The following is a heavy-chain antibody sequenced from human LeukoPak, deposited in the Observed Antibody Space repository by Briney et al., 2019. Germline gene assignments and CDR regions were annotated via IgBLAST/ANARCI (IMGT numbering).Heavy chain of an antibody. CDR1: GFTFNSYA. V-gene: IGHV3-30*04. Sequence: PGGSLRLSCAASGFTFNSYAMYWVRQAPGKGLEWVAIISYDGGNKYYADSVKGRFTISRDNSKNTLYLQMNSLRAEDTAVYYCARKEASLIDYWGQGTLVTVSS. D-gene: IGHD5-12*01. CDR2: ISYDGGNK. J-gene: IGHJ4*02. CDR3: ARKEASLIDY.